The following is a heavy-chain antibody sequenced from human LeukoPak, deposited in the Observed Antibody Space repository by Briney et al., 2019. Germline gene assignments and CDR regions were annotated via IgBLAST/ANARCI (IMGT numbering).Heavy chain of an antibody. CDR2: ISSSSSYI. V-gene: IGHV3-21*01. J-gene: IGHJ5*02. CDR3: ARALEGAPNYYSPFDP. D-gene: IGHD3-10*01. CDR1: GFTFSSYW. Sequence: GGSLRLSCAASGFTFSSYWMNWVRQAPGKGLEWVSSISSSSSYIYYADSVKGRFTISRDNAKNSLYLQMNSLRAEDTAVYYCARALEGAPNYYSPFDPWGQGTLVTVSS.